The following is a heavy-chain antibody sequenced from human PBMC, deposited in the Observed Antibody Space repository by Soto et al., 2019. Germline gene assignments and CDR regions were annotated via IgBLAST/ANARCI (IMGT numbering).Heavy chain of an antibody. D-gene: IGHD3-10*01. J-gene: IGHJ3*02. V-gene: IGHV3-48*01. CDR1: GFTFSSYG. CDR3: ATRPWFGELNTFDI. CDR2: ISTSTATK. Sequence: EVQLVESGGGLVQPGGSLRLSCATSGFTFSSYGMNWVRQAPGKGLEWVSYISTSTATKYYADAVKGRVPISRGNXXNSLYLQMISLSAEDTAVYYCATRPWFGELNTFDIWGQGTMVTVSS.